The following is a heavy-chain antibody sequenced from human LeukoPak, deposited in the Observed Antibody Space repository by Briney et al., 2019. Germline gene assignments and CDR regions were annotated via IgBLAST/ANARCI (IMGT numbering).Heavy chain of an antibody. Sequence: GRSLRLSCAASGFTFRNYGMNWVRQAPGKGLEWVAVISSDSSKIYYADSVKDRFTISRDNSENAAFLQMNSLRVEDMAVYYCAKSRGPSYDHFFDSWGQGTLVTVSS. CDR1: GFTFRNYG. D-gene: IGHD3-10*01. J-gene: IGHJ4*02. V-gene: IGHV3-30*18. CDR2: ISSDSSKI. CDR3: AKSRGPSYDHFFDS.